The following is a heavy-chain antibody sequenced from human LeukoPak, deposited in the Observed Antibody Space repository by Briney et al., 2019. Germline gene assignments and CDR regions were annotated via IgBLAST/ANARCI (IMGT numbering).Heavy chain of an antibody. D-gene: IGHD3-10*01. CDR3: ARDPVGSGSYYNEGGAFDI. Sequence: GGSLRLSCAASGFTFSSYAMHWVRQAPGKGLEWVAVISYDGSNKYYADSVKGRFTISRDNSKNTLYLQMNSLRAEDTAVYYCARDPVGSGSYYNEGGAFDIWGQGTMVTVSS. CDR1: GFTFSSYA. V-gene: IGHV3-30-3*01. J-gene: IGHJ3*02. CDR2: ISYDGSNK.